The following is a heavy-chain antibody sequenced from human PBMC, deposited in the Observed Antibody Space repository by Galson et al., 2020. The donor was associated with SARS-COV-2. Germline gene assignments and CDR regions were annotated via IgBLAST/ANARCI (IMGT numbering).Heavy chain of an antibody. Sequence: SETLSLTCAVSGGSISSSNWWSWVRQPPGKGLEWIGEIYHSGSTNYNPSLKSRVTISVDTSKNQFSLKLSSVTAADTAVYYCASSADCSSTSCYQFDYWGQGTLVTVSS. CDR1: GGSISSSNW. J-gene: IGHJ4*02. CDR3: ASSADCSSTSCYQFDY. D-gene: IGHD2-2*01. CDR2: IYHSGST. V-gene: IGHV4-4*02.